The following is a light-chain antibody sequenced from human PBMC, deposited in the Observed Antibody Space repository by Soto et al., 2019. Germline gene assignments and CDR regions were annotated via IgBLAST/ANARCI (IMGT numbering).Light chain of an antibody. Sequence: DIQMTQSPPTLSASVGESVTITCRASQVISTSLAWYQVKPGKAPKLLIYAASTLESGVPSRFSDTVSGTEFSLTITSLQPEDFATYYCQQLFDSPITFGQGTRLENK. J-gene: IGKJ5*01. V-gene: IGKV1-9*01. CDR1: QVISTS. CDR3: QQLFDSPIT. CDR2: AAS.